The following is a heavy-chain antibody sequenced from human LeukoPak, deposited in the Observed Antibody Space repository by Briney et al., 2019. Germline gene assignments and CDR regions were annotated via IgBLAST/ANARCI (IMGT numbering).Heavy chain of an antibody. CDR1: GYTFTSYG. J-gene: IGHJ6*03. V-gene: IGHV1-8*03. D-gene: IGHD3-10*01. Sequence: GASVKVSCKASGYTFTSYGINWVRQATGQGLEWMGWMNPHTGNTFYAQKFQGRLTFTRNTSMSTAYMELSSLRSEDTAVYYCARGFRYYSFAYYYYYMDAWGKGTTVTVSS. CDR2: MNPHTGNT. CDR3: ARGFRYYSFAYYYYYMDA.